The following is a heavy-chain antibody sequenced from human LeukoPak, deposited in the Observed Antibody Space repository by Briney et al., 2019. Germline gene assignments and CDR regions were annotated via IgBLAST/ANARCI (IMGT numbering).Heavy chain of an antibody. V-gene: IGHV4-39*01. J-gene: IGHJ3*01. CDR3: ARLRAMAGHRGGFDF. CDR2: VYYTGNT. D-gene: IGHD6-19*01. Sequence: PSETLSLTCAVSGDSISYRNYYWDWIRQPPGKGLEWIGTVYYTGNTYYNPSLKSRVAISVDTSKNQFSLQLTSMTAAGTAVYYCARLRAMAGHRGGFDFWGRGTMVTVSS. CDR1: GDSISYRNYY.